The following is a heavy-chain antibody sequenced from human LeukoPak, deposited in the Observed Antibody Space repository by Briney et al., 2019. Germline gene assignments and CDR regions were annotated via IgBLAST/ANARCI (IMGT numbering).Heavy chain of an antibody. D-gene: IGHD6-6*01. CDR2: IIPILGIA. CDR3: ARDIAARRGFDY. CDR1: GYTFIGYY. J-gene: IGHJ4*02. V-gene: IGHV1-69*04. Sequence: GASVKVSCKASGYTFIGYYMHWVRQAPGQGLEWMGRIIPILGIANYAQEFQGRVTITADKSTSTAYMELSSLRSEDTAVYYCARDIAARRGFDYWGQGTLVTVSS.